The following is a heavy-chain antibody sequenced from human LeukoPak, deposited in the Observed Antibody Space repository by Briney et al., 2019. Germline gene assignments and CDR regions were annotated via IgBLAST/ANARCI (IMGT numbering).Heavy chain of an antibody. CDR1: GYTFTSYG. D-gene: IGHD6-13*01. V-gene: IGHV1-18*04. CDR2: ISAYNGNT. CDR3: ARVSSSWYYFDY. J-gene: IGHJ4*02. Sequence: EASVKVSCKASGYTFTSYGISWVRQAPGQGLEWMGWISAYNGNTTYAQKLQGRVTMTTDTSTSTAYMELRSLRSDDTAVYYCARVSSSWYYFDYWGQGTLVTVSS.